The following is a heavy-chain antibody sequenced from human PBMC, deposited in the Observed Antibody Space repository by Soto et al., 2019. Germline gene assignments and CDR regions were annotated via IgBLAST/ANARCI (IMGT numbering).Heavy chain of an antibody. V-gene: IGHV1-18*01. J-gene: IGHJ4*02. Sequence: ASVKVSCKASGYTFTSYGISWGRQAPGQGLEWMGWISAYNGNTNYAQKLQGRVTMTTDTSTSTAYMELRSLRSDDTAVYYCARSGYGSGSYYYFDYWGQGTLVTVSS. CDR2: ISAYNGNT. D-gene: IGHD3-10*01. CDR3: ARSGYGSGSYYYFDY. CDR1: GYTFTSYG.